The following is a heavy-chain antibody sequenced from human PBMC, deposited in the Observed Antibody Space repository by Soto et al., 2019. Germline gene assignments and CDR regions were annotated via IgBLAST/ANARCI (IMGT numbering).Heavy chain of an antibody. Sequence: PGGSLRLSCAGSGFIFSNVWMNWVRQAPGKGLEWVGHIKSKSDDGTTDYAAPVKGRFTISRDDSKNTLYLEMNSLQSEDTALYYCNTYGVGATNSWFDPWSQGTLVTVSS. V-gene: IGHV3-15*01. CDR2: IKSKSDDGTT. CDR3: NTYGVGATNSWFDP. CDR1: GFIFSNVW. J-gene: IGHJ5*01. D-gene: IGHD1-26*01.